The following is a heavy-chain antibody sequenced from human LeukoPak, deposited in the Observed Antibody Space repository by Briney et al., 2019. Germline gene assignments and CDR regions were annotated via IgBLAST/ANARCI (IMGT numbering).Heavy chain of an antibody. V-gene: IGHV4-34*01. J-gene: IGHJ4*02. CDR2: INHSGST. CDR1: GGSFSGYY. CDR3: ASHAHTGSYYPDYFDY. Sequence: SETLSLTCAVYGGSFSGYYWSWIRQPPGKGLEWIGEINHSGSTNYNPSLKSRVTISVDTSKNQFSLKLSSVTAADTAVYYCASHAHTGSYYPDYFDYWGQGTLVTVSS. D-gene: IGHD1-26*01.